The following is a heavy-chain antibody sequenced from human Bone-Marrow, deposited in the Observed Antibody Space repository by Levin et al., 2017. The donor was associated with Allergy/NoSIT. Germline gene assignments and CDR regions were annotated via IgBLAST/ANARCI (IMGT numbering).Heavy chain of an antibody. CDR2: VSGRGEST. V-gene: IGHV3-23*01. J-gene: IGHJ4*02. D-gene: IGHD3-16*01. CDR1: GFTFSNYA. CDR3: AKDQSRWSGGGDY. Sequence: GESLKISCAASGFTFSNYAMSWVRQAPGKGLEWVSGVSGRGESTHYADSVKGRFTISRDNSKNTLYLQMNSLRAEDTATYYCAKDQSRWSGGGDYWGQGTLVTVSS.